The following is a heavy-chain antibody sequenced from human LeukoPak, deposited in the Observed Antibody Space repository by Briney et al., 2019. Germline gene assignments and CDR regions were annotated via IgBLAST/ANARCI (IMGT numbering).Heavy chain of an antibody. D-gene: IGHD4-11*01. CDR2: IYYSGST. CDR1: GGSISSYY. Sequence: PSETLSLTCTVSGGSISSYYWSWIRQPPGKGLEWIGYIYYSGSTNYNPSLKSRVTISVDTSKYQFSLKLSSVTAADTAVYYCARAAGDYSWYFDLWGRGTLVTVSS. CDR3: ARAAGDYSWYFDL. J-gene: IGHJ2*01. V-gene: IGHV4-59*01.